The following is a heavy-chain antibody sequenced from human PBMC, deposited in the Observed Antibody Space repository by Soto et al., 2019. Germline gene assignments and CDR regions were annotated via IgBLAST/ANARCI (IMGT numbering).Heavy chain of an antibody. J-gene: IGHJ6*02. CDR3: ARGGEIVVVNSYYYYGMDV. D-gene: IGHD3-22*01. CDR2: IIPIFGTA. CDR1: GGTFSSYA. V-gene: IGHV1-69*13. Sequence: SVKVSCKASGGTFSSYAISWVRQAPGQGLEWMGGIIPIFGTANYAQKFQGRVTITADESTSTAYMELSSLRSEDTAVYYCARGGEIVVVNSYYYYGMDVWGQGTTVTV.